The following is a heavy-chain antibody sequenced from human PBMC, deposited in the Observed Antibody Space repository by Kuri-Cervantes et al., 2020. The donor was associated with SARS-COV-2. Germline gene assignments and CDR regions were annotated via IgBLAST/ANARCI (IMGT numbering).Heavy chain of an antibody. J-gene: IGHJ4*02. V-gene: IGHV3-23*01. Sequence: LSLTCAASGFTFSSYAMSWVRQAPGKGLEWVSAISGSGGSTYYADSVKGRFTISRDNSKNTLYLQMNSLRAEDTAVYYCARGRGSSGPVWGQGTLVTVSS. CDR2: ISGSGGST. CDR3: ARGRGSSGPV. CDR1: GFTFSSYA. D-gene: IGHD3-22*01.